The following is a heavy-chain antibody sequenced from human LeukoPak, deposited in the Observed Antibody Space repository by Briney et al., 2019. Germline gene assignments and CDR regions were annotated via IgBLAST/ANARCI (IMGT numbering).Heavy chain of an antibody. D-gene: IGHD6-13*01. CDR2: ISSSSSTI. V-gene: IGHV3-48*04. J-gene: IGHJ5*02. Sequence: GGSLRLSCAASGFTFSSYSMNWVRQAPGKGLEWVSYISSSSSTIYYADSVKGRFTISRDNAKNSLYLQMNSLRAEDTAVYYCAREVQQQLVGNWFDPWGQGTLVTVSS. CDR1: GFTFSSYS. CDR3: AREVQQQLVGNWFDP.